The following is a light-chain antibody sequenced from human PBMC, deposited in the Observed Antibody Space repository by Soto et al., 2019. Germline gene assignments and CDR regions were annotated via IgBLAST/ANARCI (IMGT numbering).Light chain of an antibody. CDR3: QQYGSSPWT. J-gene: IGKJ1*01. Sequence: EIVLTQSPGTLSLSSGERATLSCRASQSVSSSYLAWYQQRPGQAPRLLMYGASSRATGIPDRFSGSGSGTDSTLTISRLEPEDFAVYYCQQYGSSPWTFGQGTKVDIK. V-gene: IGKV3-20*01. CDR2: GAS. CDR1: QSVSSSY.